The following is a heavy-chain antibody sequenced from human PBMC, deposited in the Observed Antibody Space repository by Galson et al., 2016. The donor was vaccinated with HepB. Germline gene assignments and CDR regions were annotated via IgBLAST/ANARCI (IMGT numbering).Heavy chain of an antibody. CDR3: ARTTLGWYGMDV. V-gene: IGHV1-18*01. CDR1: GYTFTSYG. D-gene: IGHD2-21*01. CDR2: ISGYNGHT. J-gene: IGHJ6*02. Sequence: SVKVSCKASGYTFTSYGISWVRQAPGQGLEWMGWISGYNGHTNYAQKFQGRATMTTDTSTTTVYMELRSLRSDDTAVYYCARTTLGWYGMDVWGQGTTVTVSS.